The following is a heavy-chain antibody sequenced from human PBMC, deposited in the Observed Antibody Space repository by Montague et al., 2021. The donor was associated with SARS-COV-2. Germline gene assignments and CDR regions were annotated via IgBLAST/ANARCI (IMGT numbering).Heavy chain of an antibody. Sequence: SLRLSCAASGFTFSSYAMHWVRQAPGKGLEWVAVISYDGSNKYYADSVKGRFTISRDNSKNTLYLQMNSLRAEDTAVYYCARSPSGSYYHAFDIWCQGTMVTVSS. J-gene: IGHJ3*02. CDR3: ARSPSGSYYHAFDI. D-gene: IGHD1-26*01. CDR2: ISYDGSNK. V-gene: IGHV3-30-3*01. CDR1: GFTFSSYA.